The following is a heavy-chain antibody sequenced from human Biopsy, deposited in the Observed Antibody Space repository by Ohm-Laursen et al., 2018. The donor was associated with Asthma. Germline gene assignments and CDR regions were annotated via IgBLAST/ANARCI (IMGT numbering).Heavy chain of an antibody. Sequence: ALVKVSCKASGYNFISFAIHWVRQAPGQRLEWMGWVNTGNGDTKYSQKFQGRVTITRDTSASTAYMELRSLRSEDTATYYCARTYYDFLTGQVKDVFGVWGQGTVVTVFS. CDR1: GYNFISFA. V-gene: IGHV1-3*04. CDR3: ARTYYDFLTGQVKDVFGV. J-gene: IGHJ3*01. CDR2: VNTGNGDT. D-gene: IGHD3-9*01.